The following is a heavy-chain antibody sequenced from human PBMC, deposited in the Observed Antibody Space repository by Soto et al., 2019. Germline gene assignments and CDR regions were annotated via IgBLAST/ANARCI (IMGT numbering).Heavy chain of an antibody. D-gene: IGHD3-10*01. CDR2: ISGGGTAT. CDR3: AKFGASGSYFQFDY. CDR1: GSPFINFA. J-gene: IGHJ4*01. V-gene: IGHV3-23*01. Sequence: GGSLRLSCAASGSPFINFAMSWVRQSPGKGLEWVSAISGGGTATWYADSVRGRFTISRDNSKNTVYLQMNSLRAEDTAVYYCAKFGASGSYFQFDYWRHGTLVTVSS.